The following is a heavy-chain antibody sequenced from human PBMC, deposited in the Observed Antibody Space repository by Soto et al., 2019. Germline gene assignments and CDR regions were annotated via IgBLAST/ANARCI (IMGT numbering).Heavy chain of an antibody. CDR2: ISSSTSYV. V-gene: IGHV3-21*06. CDR3: ARDPSEGLVGNWFES. CDR1: GFTFSRYG. Sequence: EVQLVESGGGLVKPGGSLRLSCAASGFTFSRYGMNWLRQAPGKGLEWVASISSSTSYVYYADSVKGRFSTSRDNAKNLLYLDMYALRTEDTAAYYCARDPSEGLVGNWFESSGQGTLVTVSS. J-gene: IGHJ5*01. D-gene: IGHD3-16*01.